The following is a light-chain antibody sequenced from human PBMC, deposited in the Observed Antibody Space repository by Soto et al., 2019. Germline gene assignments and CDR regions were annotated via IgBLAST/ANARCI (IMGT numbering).Light chain of an antibody. V-gene: IGKV3-20*01. CDR3: QQYNNWPPIT. CDR2: GAS. J-gene: IGKJ5*01. CDR1: QSVSSSY. Sequence: EIVLTQSPGTLSLSPVERATLSCSASQSVSSSYLAWYQQKPGQAPRLLMYGASSRATGIPDRFSGSGSGTEFTLTISSLQSEDFAVYYCQQYNNWPPITFGQGTRLEIK.